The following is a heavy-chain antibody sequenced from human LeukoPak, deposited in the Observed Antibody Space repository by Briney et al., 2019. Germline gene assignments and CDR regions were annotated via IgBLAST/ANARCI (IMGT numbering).Heavy chain of an antibody. CDR1: GYTFTSYY. J-gene: IGHJ4*02. CDR3: ARTYSRSSDYFDC. V-gene: IGHV1-46*01. D-gene: IGHD6-6*01. Sequence: ASVKISCKASGYTFTSYYMHWVRQAPGQGLEWMGIINPSGTSTSYTQKFQGRVTMTRDMSTGTVYMELTSLRSEDTAVYYCARTYSRSSDYFDCWGQGTLVTVSS. CDR2: INPSGTST.